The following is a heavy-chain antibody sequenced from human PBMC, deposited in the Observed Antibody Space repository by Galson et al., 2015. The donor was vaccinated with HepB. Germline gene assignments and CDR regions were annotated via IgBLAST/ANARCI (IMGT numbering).Heavy chain of an antibody. Sequence: SLRLSCAASNFIFSDYAMHWVRQAPGKGLEWVAVMSYDGSDKFYADTVKGRFTISRDNSRNTLYLQMKSLRGEDTAVYYCARDLASDFDHWGQGALVTVSS. J-gene: IGHJ4*02. D-gene: IGHD2-21*01. CDR1: NFIFSDYA. CDR3: ARDLASDFDH. V-gene: IGHV3-30-3*01. CDR2: MSYDGSDK.